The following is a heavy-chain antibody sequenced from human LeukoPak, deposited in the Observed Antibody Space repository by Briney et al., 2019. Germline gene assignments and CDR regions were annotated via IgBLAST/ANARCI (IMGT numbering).Heavy chain of an antibody. Sequence: GGSLRLSCAAAGFTFHNYAIHWVRQAPGKGLEWVSLTSGDGITTYFADSVKGRFTISRDNSKSSLFLQMNSLRTEDTALYYCARDHVYGGADYWGQGTLVTVSS. CDR3: ARDHVYGGADY. D-gene: IGHD5/OR15-5a*01. CDR2: TSGDGITT. CDR1: GFTFHNYA. V-gene: IGHV3-43*02. J-gene: IGHJ4*02.